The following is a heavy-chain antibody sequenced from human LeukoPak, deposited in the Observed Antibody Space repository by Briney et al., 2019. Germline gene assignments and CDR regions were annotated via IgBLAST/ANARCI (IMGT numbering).Heavy chain of an antibody. CDR2: ISSSSSYI. CDR3: ARRSGSGYSYFDY. D-gene: IGHD3-22*01. CDR1: GFTFSSYS. Sequence: GSLRLSCAASGFTFSSYSMNWVRQAPGKGLEWVSSISSSSSYIYYADSVKGRFTISRDNAKNSLYLQMNSLRAEDTAVYYCARRSGSGYSYFDYWGQGTLVTVSS. V-gene: IGHV3-21*01. J-gene: IGHJ4*02.